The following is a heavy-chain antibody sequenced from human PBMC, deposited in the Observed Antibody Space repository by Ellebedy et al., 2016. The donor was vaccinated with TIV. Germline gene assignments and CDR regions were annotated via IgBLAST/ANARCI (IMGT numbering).Heavy chain of an antibody. CDR2: MYYSGSS. D-gene: IGHD2-2*01. CDR3: AASESADSDY. V-gene: IGHV4-59*01. CDR1: GGSIRNYY. J-gene: IGHJ4*02. Sequence: MPSETLSLTCTVSGGSIRNYYWTWIRQPPGKGLEWIGHMYYSGSSNYNPSLRSRVTMSIDTSKNQFFLKMSSVTAADTAVYYCAASESADSDYWGPGTLVTVSS.